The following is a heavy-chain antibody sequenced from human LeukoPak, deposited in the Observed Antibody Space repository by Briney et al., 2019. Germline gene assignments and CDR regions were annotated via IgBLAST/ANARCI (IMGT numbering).Heavy chain of an antibody. V-gene: IGHV4-4*08. Sequence: SETLSLTCGVSGDTISGYYWSWVRQPPGKGLEWIGYIFSSGNTKYNPSLESRVTISVDTSNNQFSLRLSSVTAADTAVYYCAREAPGVVVAANFFDYWGQGTLVTVSS. D-gene: IGHD2-15*01. J-gene: IGHJ4*02. CDR2: IFSSGNT. CDR3: AREAPGVVVAANFFDY. CDR1: GDTISGYY.